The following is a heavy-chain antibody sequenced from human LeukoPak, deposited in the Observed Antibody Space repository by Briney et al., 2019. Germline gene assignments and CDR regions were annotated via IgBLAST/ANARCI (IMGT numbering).Heavy chain of an antibody. V-gene: IGHV4-38-2*02. D-gene: IGHD1-1*01. CDR3: ARIAWNDAFDI. CDR2: IYHSGST. J-gene: IGHJ3*02. Sequence: PSETLSLTCTVSGGSISSYYWGWIRQPPGKGLEWIGSIYHSGSTYYNPSLKSRVTISVDTSKNQFSLKLSSVTAADTAVYYCARIAWNDAFDIWGQGTMVTVSS. CDR1: GGSISSYY.